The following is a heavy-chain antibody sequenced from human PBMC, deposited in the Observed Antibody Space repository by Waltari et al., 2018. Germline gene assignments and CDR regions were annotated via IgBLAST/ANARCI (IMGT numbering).Heavy chain of an antibody. Sequence: QVQLQQWGAGLLKPSETLSLTCAVYGGSFSGYYWSWIRQPPGKGLEWIGEINHSGSTNYNPSLKSRVTISVDTSKNQFSLKLSSVTATDTAVYYCARFQYGDYYTVDYWGQGTLVTVSS. CDR2: INHSGST. D-gene: IGHD4-17*01. J-gene: IGHJ4*02. CDR3: ARFQYGDYYTVDY. CDR1: GGSFSGYY. V-gene: IGHV4-34*01.